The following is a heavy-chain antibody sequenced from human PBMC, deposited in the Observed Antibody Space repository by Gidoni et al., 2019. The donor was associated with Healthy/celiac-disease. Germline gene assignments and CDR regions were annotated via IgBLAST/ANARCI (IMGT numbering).Heavy chain of an antibody. V-gene: IGHV4-59*01. CDR2: IYYSGST. Sequence: QVQLQESGPGLVKPSETLSLPCTVSGGPISSYSWTWIRQPPGKGLEWIGYIYYSGSTNYNPSLKSRVTISVDTSKNQFSLKLSSVTAADTAVYYCARVGYDDILTGYFRDYYYYMDVWGKGTTVTVSS. D-gene: IGHD3-9*01. CDR1: GGPISSYS. J-gene: IGHJ6*03. CDR3: ARVGYDDILTGYFRDYYYYMDV.